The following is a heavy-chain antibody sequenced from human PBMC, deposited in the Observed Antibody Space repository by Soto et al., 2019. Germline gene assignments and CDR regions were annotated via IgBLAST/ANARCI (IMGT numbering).Heavy chain of an antibody. J-gene: IGHJ4*02. D-gene: IGHD2-8*02. V-gene: IGHV4-39*07. CDR1: GGSISSGGYY. Sequence: SETLSLTCTVSGGSISSGGYYWTWIRQPPGTGLEWIGEINHSGSTNYNPSLKSRVTISVDTSKNQFSLKLTSVTAADTAVYYCARDRITGLFDYWGQGTLVTVSS. CDR3: ARDRITGLFDY. CDR2: INHSGST.